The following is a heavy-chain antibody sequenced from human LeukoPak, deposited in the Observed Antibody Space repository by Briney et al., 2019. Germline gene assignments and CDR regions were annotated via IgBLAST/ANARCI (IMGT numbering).Heavy chain of an antibody. CDR2: ISSDGGST. D-gene: IGHD2-2*01. J-gene: IGHJ4*02. CDR1: GFTFSSYA. CDR3: ARGDQLGY. V-gene: IGHV3-64*01. Sequence: GGSLRLSCAASGFTFSSYAMHWVRQAPGKGLEYVSAISSDGGSTYYANSVKGRFTISRDNSKNTLYLQMGSLRAEDMAVYYCARGDQLGYWGQGTLVTVSS.